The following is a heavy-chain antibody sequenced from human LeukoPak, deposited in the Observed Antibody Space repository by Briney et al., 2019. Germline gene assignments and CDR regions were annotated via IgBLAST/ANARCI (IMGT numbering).Heavy chain of an antibody. V-gene: IGHV3-23*01. CDR2: ISGSGGST. CDR1: GFIFSSYG. J-gene: IGHJ4*02. CDR3: ATMNLDYYDSSGYLYFDY. D-gene: IGHD3-22*01. Sequence: PGGSLRLSCAASGFIFSSYGMSWVRQAPGKGLEWVSAISGSGGSTYYADSVKGRFTISRDNSKNTLYLQMNSLRAEDTAVYYCATMNLDYYDSSGYLYFDYWGQGTLVTVSS.